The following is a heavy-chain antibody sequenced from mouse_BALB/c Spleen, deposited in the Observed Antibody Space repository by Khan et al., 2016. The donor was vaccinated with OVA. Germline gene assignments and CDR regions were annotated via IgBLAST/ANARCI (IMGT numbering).Heavy chain of an antibody. CDR2: IWSGGST. CDR3: ARNYDYDEGLSY. V-gene: IGHV2-2*02. CDR1: GFSLTSYG. Sequence: VQLQESGPGLVQPSQSLSITCTVSGFSLTSYGVHWVRQSPGKGLEWLGVIWSGGSTDYNAAFISRLSISKDNSKSQVFFKLNNLQANDTAIHYCARNYDYDEGLSYWGQGTLVTVSA. J-gene: IGHJ3*01. D-gene: IGHD2-4*01.